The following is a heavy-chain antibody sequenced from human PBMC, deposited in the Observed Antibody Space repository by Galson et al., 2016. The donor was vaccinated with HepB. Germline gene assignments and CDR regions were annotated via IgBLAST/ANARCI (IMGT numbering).Heavy chain of an antibody. Sequence: SLRLSCAASGFPFSRYWMSWVRQAPGKGLEWVANIKQDGSEIYYVDSVKGRFTISRDNAKNSLYLQMNSLRAEDTAVYYCARAGSSYGILDYWGQGTLVTVSS. CDR3: ARAGSSYGILDY. D-gene: IGHD5-18*01. J-gene: IGHJ4*02. CDR2: IKQDGSEI. CDR1: GFPFSRYW. V-gene: IGHV3-7*01.